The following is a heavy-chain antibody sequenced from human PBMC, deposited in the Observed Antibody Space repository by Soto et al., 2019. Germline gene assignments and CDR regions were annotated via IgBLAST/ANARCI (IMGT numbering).Heavy chain of an antibody. V-gene: IGHV1-69*08. J-gene: IGHJ4*02. D-gene: IGHD6-13*01. CDR2: IIPILGIA. Sequence: QVQLVQSGAEVKKPGSSVKVSCKASGGTFSSYTISWVRQAPGQGLEWMGRIIPILGIANYAQKFQGRVTITADKSTSTAYMELSSLRSEDKAVYYCARDPRHSSSWYGGKVDYWGQGTLVTVSS. CDR3: ARDPRHSSSWYGGKVDY. CDR1: GGTFSSYT.